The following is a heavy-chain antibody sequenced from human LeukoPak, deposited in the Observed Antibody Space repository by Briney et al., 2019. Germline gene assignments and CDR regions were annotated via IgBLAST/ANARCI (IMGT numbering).Heavy chain of an antibody. D-gene: IGHD3-10*01. V-gene: IGHV1-69*05. CDR2: IIPIFSTA. CDR1: GGTFSSYA. CDR3: ARTRITMVRGVIGPFDY. Sequence: ASVKVSCKASGGTFSSYAISWVRQAPGQGLEWMGGIIPIFSTANYAQKFQGRVTITTDESTSTAYMELSGLRSEDTAVYYCARTRITMVRGVIGPFDYWGQGTLVTVSS. J-gene: IGHJ4*02.